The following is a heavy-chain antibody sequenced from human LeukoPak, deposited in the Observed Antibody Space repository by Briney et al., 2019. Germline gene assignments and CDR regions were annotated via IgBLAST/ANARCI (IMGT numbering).Heavy chain of an antibody. J-gene: IGHJ4*02. Sequence: GGSLRLSCAASGFTFSSYWMHWVRQAPGKGLVWVSRINSDGSSTSYADSVKGRFTISRDNAKNTLYLQMNSLGAEDTAVYYCAREYRGLYFDYWGQGTLVTVSS. CDR3: AREYRGLYFDY. V-gene: IGHV3-74*01. CDR1: GFTFSSYW. D-gene: IGHD3-10*01. CDR2: INSDGSST.